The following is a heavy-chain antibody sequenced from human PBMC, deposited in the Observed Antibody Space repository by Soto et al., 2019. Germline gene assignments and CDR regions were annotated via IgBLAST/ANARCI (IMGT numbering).Heavy chain of an antibody. CDR2: MTGSGSAI. Sequence: EVQLVESGGGLVQPGGSLRLSCAASGFSFSNSEMNWIRQAPGKGLEWVSHMTGSGSAIYYADSVKGRFTISRDNAKNSLYVHLNSLRAEDTALYYCARSGRDYRPFDSWGQGTLVTVSS. J-gene: IGHJ4*02. CDR3: ARSGRDYRPFDS. CDR1: GFSFSNSE. D-gene: IGHD2-21*01. V-gene: IGHV3-48*03.